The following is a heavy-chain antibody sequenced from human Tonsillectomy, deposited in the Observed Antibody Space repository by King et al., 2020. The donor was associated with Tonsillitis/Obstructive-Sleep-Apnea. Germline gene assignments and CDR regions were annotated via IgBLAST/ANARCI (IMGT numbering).Heavy chain of an antibody. CDR3: ARHGVRASRAYYYYGMDV. J-gene: IGHJ6*02. V-gene: IGHV4-59*08. D-gene: IGHD5-24*01. Sequence: QLQESGPGLVKPSETLSLTCTVSGGSISSYYWSWIRQPPGKGLEWIGYIYYSGSTNYNPSLKSRVTISVDTSKNQFSLKLSSVTAADTAVYYCARHGVRASRAYYYYGMDVWGQGTTVTVSS. CDR2: IYYSGST. CDR1: GGSISSYY.